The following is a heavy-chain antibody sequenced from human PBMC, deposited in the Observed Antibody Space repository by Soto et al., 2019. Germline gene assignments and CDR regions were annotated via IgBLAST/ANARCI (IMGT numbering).Heavy chain of an antibody. Sequence: GASVKVSCKASGYTFTSYAMHWVRQAPGQRLEWMGWINAGNGNTKYSQKFQGRVTITRDTSASTAYMELSSLRSEDTAAYYCARGGSLYWYFDLWGRGTLVTVS. CDR1: GYTFTSYA. CDR2: INAGNGNT. CDR3: ARGGSLYWYFDL. J-gene: IGHJ2*01. D-gene: IGHD1-26*01. V-gene: IGHV1-3*01.